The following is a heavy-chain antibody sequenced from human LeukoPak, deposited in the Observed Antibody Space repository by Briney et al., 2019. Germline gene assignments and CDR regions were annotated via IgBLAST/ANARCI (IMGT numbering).Heavy chain of an antibody. J-gene: IGHJ6*03. D-gene: IGHD2-2*01. Sequence: GASVKVSCKASGYTFTSYGISWVRQAPGQGLEWMGWISAYNGNTNYAQKLQGRVTMTKDTSTSTAYMELRSLRSDDTAVYYCARDAGYCSSTSCRVYYYYMDVWGKGTTVTVSS. CDR1: GYTFTSYG. CDR3: ARDAGYCSSTSCRVYYYYMDV. CDR2: ISAYNGNT. V-gene: IGHV1-18*01.